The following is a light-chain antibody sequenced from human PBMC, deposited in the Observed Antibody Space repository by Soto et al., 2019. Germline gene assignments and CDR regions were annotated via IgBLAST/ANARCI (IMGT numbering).Light chain of an antibody. CDR2: DVS. CDR3: QQSYSTSIT. CDR1: QSVSAW. Sequence: DIQMTQSPSTLSASVGDRVTITCRASQSVSAWLAWYQQKPGKAPKFLMYDVSTLESGVPSRFSGSGSGTEFTLTISSLQPEDFATYYCQQSYSTSITFGRGTRLEIK. V-gene: IGKV1-5*01. J-gene: IGKJ5*01.